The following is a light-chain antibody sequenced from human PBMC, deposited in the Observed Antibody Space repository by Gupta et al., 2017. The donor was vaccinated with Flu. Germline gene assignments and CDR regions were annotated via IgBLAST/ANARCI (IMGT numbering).Light chain of an antibody. Sequence: SALTQPASVSGSPGQSITISCTGTTRDVGGYNSVSWYQQRPGTAPKLMIYDVSNRPSGISNRFSGSKSGNTASLTISGLQAEDEADYYCSSYTSGSTLVVAFGGGTKLTVL. CDR3: SSYTSGSTLVVA. CDR1: TRDVGGYNS. V-gene: IGLV2-14*01. J-gene: IGLJ2*01. CDR2: DVS.